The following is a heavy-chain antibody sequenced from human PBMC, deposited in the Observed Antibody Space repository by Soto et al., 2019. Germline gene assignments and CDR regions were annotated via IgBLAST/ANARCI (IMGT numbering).Heavy chain of an antibody. CDR3: ASDTYYYDSSGARTFGYYGMDV. CDR2: ISAYNGNT. V-gene: IGHV1-18*01. Sequence: ASVKVSCKASGYTFTSYGISWVRQAPGQGLEWMGWISAYNGNTNYAQKLQGRVTMTTDTSTSTAYMELRSLRSDDTAVYYCASDTYYYDSSGARTFGYYGMDVWGQGXTVTVYS. CDR1: GYTFTSYG. J-gene: IGHJ6*02. D-gene: IGHD3-22*01.